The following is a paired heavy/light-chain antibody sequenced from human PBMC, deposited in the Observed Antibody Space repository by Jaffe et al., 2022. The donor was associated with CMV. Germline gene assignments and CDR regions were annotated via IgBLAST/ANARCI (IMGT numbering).Heavy chain of an antibody. V-gene: IGHV3-23*01. D-gene: IGHD3-10*01. Sequence: EVQLLESGGGLVQPGESLRLSCAASGFTFSGYATNWVRQAPGKGLEWVSTVSGDGATTFYADSVKGRFTISKDNSKSTLYLQMNSLRGEDTAVYYCAKKGTPSHGPVTGSGFFDYWGQGTLVTVSS. CDR2: VSGDGATT. CDR1: GFTFSGYA. CDR3: AKKGTPSHGPVTGSGFFDY. J-gene: IGHJ4*02.
Light chain of an antibody. V-gene: IGKV3-20*01. CDR1: QSISNNY. CDR3: QHYGSSPPWT. CDR2: GAS. Sequence: EIVLTQSPGTLSLSPGERATLSCRASQSISNNYLAWYQQKPGQAPRLVIYGASSRATGIPDRFSGSGSGTDFTLTISRLEPEDFAVYYCQHYGSSPPWTFGQGTKVEIK. J-gene: IGKJ1*01.